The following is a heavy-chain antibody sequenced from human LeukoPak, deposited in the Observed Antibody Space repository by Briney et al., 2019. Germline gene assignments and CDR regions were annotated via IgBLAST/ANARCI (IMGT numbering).Heavy chain of an antibody. J-gene: IGHJ1*01. Sequence: GGPLRLSCAASGFTVSSNYMSWVRQAPGKGLEWVSVIYNSGSTYYADSVKGRFTISRDNSKNALYLQMNSLRAEDTAVYFCARDPAYCGGDCYSEHWGQGTLVTVSS. CDR3: ARDPAYCGGDCYSEH. CDR2: IYNSGST. CDR1: GFTVSSNY. V-gene: IGHV3-53*01. D-gene: IGHD2-21*02.